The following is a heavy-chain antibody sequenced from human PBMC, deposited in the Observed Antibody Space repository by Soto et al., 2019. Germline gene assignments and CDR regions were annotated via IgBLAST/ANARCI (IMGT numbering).Heavy chain of an antibody. CDR3: GRCRTDSYAMDV. CDR2: ISPYNGRT. D-gene: IGHD5-18*01. CDR1: GYSFTSYG. V-gene: IGHV1-18*01. Sequence: QVHLVQSGSDVEKPGASVKVSCKASGYSFTSYGIGWMRQVPGQGPEWMGWISPYNGRTNYAQSVKGRVVMTTDISTNTVYLELRSLRSDDSAIYYCGRCRTDSYAMDVWGQGTTGTVSS. J-gene: IGHJ6*02.